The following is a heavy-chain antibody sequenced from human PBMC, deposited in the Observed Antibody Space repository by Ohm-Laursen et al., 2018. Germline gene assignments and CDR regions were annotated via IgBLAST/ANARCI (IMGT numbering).Heavy chain of an antibody. V-gene: IGHV3-11*01. CDR1: GFTFSDYY. CDR3: ARGPQYSGSYYRYFQH. J-gene: IGHJ1*01. Sequence: SLRLSCTAFGFTFSDYYMSWIRQAPGKGLEWVSYISSSGTTIYYADSVQGRFTISRDNAKNSLYLQINSLRVEDTAVYFCARGPQYSGSYYRYFQHWGQGTLVTVSS. D-gene: IGHD1-26*01. CDR2: ISSSGTTI.